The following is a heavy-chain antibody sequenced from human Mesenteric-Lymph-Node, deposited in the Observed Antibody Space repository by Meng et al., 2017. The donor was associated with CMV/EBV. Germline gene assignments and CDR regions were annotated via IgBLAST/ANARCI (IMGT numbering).Heavy chain of an antibody. CDR2: IRYDGSNK. J-gene: IGHJ4*02. CDR3: AKVSSLEWLLNYGCLDY. D-gene: IGHD3-3*01. V-gene: IGHV3-30*02. CDR1: GFTFSSYG. Sequence: GESLKISCAASGFTFSSYGMHWVRQAPGKGLEWVAFIRYDGSNKYYADSVKGRFTISRDNSKNTLYLQMNSLRAEDTAVYYCAKVSSLEWLLNYGCLDYWGQGTLVTVSS.